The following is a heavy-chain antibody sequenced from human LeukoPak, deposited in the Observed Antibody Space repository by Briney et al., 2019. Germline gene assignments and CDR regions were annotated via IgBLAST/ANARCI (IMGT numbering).Heavy chain of an antibody. CDR1: GYSFASFW. D-gene: IGHD6-13*01. CDR2: IYPGDSDT. V-gene: IGHV5-51*01. Sequence: GESLKISCKGSGYSFASFWIGWVRQMPGKGLEWMGIIYPGDSDTRYSPSFQGPVTISADKSISTTYVQWSSLKASDTAMYYCASIVVAAAGRGYYYYGMDVWGQGTTVTVSS. CDR3: ASIVVAAAGRGYYYYGMDV. J-gene: IGHJ6*02.